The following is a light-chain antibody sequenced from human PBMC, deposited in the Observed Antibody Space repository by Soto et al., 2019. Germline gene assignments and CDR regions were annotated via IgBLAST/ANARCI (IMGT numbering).Light chain of an antibody. Sequence: QSVLTQPPSVSGAPGQRVTISCTGSSSNIGAGYDVHWYQQLPGTAPKLLIYGNSNRPSGVPDRFSGSKSGTSASLAITGLQXXDEADYYCQSYDSSLSVVFGGGTKLTVL. CDR3: QSYDSSLSVV. V-gene: IGLV1-40*01. J-gene: IGLJ2*01. CDR2: GNS. CDR1: SSNIGAGYD.